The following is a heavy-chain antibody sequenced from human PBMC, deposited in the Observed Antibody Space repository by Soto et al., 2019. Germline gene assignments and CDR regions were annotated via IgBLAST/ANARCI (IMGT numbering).Heavy chain of an antibody. CDR1: GFTFSSYA. J-gene: IGHJ4*02. D-gene: IGHD3-3*01. CDR2: ISGSGGIT. Sequence: EVQLLESGGGLVQPGGSLRLSCAASGFTFSSYAMSWVRQAPGKGLEWVSAISGSGGITYYADSVQGRFTISRDNCKNTLYLHMNSLRAEDTAVYYCAKPPLRFLEWLPMPFDYWGQGTLVTVSS. CDR3: AKPPLRFLEWLPMPFDY. V-gene: IGHV3-23*01.